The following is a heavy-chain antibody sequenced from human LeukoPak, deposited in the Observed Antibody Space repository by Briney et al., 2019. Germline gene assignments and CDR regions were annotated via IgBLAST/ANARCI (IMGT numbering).Heavy chain of an antibody. D-gene: IGHD4-11*01. J-gene: IGHJ5*01. CDR2: IWSDGTEK. CDR1: GFTYSHYG. V-gene: IGHV3-33*06. Sequence: GGSLRLSCAASGFTYSHYGMHWVRQVPGKGLEWVAVIWSDGTEKYYGDAVKGRFTISRDNSMKTLYLQMNSLRGDDTAVYYCAKDAQRGFDYSNSLESWGQGTLVTVSS. CDR3: AKDAQRGFDYSNSLES.